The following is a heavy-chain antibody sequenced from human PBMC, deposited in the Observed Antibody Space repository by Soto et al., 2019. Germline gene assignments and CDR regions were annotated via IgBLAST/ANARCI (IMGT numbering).Heavy chain of an antibody. D-gene: IGHD3-10*01. CDR3: VNDRNPMVGGVRSLHPCDC. J-gene: IGHJ4*02. CDR1: GFTFSSYA. CDR2: ISSNGGST. Sequence: GLSIRLSRTASGFTFSSYAMHCVRQDPGTGLQYVSAISSNGGSTYYADSVKGRFTISRDNSKNTLYLQMSSLRAEDTAVYYCVNDRNPMVGGVRSLHPCDCWGQGLLVTVS. V-gene: IGHV3-64D*06.